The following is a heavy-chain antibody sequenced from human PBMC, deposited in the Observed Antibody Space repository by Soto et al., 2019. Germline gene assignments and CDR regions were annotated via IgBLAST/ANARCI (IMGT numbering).Heavy chain of an antibody. V-gene: IGHV2-5*02. Sequence: QITVKESGLTLVKPTETLTLTCTFSGFSLSSIGMGVGWVRQPPGKALEWLALIYWDDDKRYSPSLSSRLTITKDPSKTRVDLTMTNMDPVDTATYYCARLTRGVYDLDRLWEKFDYWGQGALVTVS. D-gene: IGHD5-12*01. J-gene: IGHJ4*02. CDR2: IYWDDDK. CDR1: GFSLSSIGMG. CDR3: ARLTRGVYDLDRLWEKFDY.